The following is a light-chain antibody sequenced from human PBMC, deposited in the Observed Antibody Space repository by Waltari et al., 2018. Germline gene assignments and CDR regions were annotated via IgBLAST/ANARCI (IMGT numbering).Light chain of an antibody. CDR3: HVWDGKTVM. Sequence: SSVLTQAPSVSVAPGQTATLTCGGDNIGGSSVHWYQQTPGRAPVLVVYLNSDRPSGIPDRFSGSKSGNAATLTISRVEAGDEADYYCHVWDGKTVMFGGGTKLTVL. CDR2: LNS. CDR1: NIGGSS. V-gene: IGLV3-21*02. J-gene: IGLJ3*02.